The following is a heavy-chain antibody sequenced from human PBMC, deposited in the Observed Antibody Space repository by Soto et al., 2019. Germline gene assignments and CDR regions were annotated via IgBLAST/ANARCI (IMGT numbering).Heavy chain of an antibody. CDR1: GFSISSGFY. J-gene: IGHJ4*02. CDR2: IYYSGGI. Sequence: PSETLSLTCVVSGFSISSGFYWGWIRQSPGKGLEWIGSIYYSGGIYYNPSLRSRISVALDTSKNQFSLKLNSVSAADTAVYYCARVRSSTFRYFDFWVPGLLVTVSS. V-gene: IGHV4-38-2*01. CDR3: ARVRSSTFRYFDF.